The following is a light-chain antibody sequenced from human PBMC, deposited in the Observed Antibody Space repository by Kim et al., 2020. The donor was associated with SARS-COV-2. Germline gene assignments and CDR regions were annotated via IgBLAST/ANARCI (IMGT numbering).Light chain of an antibody. CDR2: GAS. V-gene: IGKV3-20*01. J-gene: IGKJ2*01. Sequence: LSPGESATPSCRASQSGSSNYLAWYQGKPGQAPRLLIFGASSRATGIPDRFSGSGSGTDFTLTISRLEPEDFAVYYCQQYGSSPYTFGQGTKLEI. CDR3: QQYGSSPYT. CDR1: QSGSSNY.